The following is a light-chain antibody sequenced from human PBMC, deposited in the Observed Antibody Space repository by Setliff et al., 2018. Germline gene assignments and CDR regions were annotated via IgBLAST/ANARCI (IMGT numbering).Light chain of an antibody. CDR2: GVS. Sequence: QSALTQPASVSGSPGQSITISCSGTSSDVGSYDLVSWYQQHPGKAPKLIIYGVSDRSSGVSNRFSGSKSGNTASLTISGLQTEDEADYYCNAYTSGTTYVFGTGTKV. V-gene: IGLV2-14*03. J-gene: IGLJ1*01. CDR3: NAYTSGTTYV. CDR1: SSDVGSYDL.